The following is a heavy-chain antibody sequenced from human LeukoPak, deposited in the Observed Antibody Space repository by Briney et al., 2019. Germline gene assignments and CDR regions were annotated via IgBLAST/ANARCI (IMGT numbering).Heavy chain of an antibody. D-gene: IGHD2-2*01. J-gene: IGHJ5*02. CDR1: GYTFTSYG. CDR3: ARVPCITTTCSPINWFDP. CDR2: ISAYNGNT. V-gene: IGHV1-18*01. Sequence: GASVKVSCTASGYTFTSYGISWVRQAPGQGLEWMGWISAYNGNTNYAQKLQGRVTMTTDTSTSTAYMELSSLKSDDTAVYYCARVPCITTTCSPINWFDPWGQGTLVTVSS.